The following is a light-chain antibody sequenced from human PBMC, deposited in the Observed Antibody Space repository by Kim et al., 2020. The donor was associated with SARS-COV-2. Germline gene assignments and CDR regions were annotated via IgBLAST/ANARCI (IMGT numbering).Light chain of an antibody. CDR1: SGSIDDNY. J-gene: IGLJ2*01. CDR2: EDD. V-gene: IGLV6-57*03. Sequence: GKTVTSSCTRSSGSIDDNYVQWYQQRPGDVPTAVIYEDDQRPSGVSDRFSGSIDNSSNSASLTISGLRTEDEADYYCQSYNRDNVLFGGGTQLTVL. CDR3: QSYNRDNVL.